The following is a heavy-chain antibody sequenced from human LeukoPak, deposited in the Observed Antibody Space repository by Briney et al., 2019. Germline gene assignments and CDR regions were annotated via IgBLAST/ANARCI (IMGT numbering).Heavy chain of an antibody. CDR3: AIIDSGWHFDY. CDR2: ISWNSGSI. V-gene: IGHV3-9*01. D-gene: IGHD6-19*01. J-gene: IGHJ4*02. CDR1: GFPFDDYA. Sequence: GGSLRLSCAASGFPFDDYAMHWVRPAPGKGLEWVSGISWNSGSIGYADSVKGRFTISRDNAKNSLYLQMNSLRAEDTALYYCAIIDSGWHFDYWGQGTLVTVSS.